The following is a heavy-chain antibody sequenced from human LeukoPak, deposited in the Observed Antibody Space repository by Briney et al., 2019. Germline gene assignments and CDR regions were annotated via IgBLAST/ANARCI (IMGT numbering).Heavy chain of an antibody. V-gene: IGHV3-43D*03. CDR3: AKDSSGGTLDY. CDR2: ISWDGGST. CDR1: GFTFDDYA. D-gene: IGHD6-19*01. J-gene: IGHJ4*02. Sequence: GGSLRLSCAASGFTFDDYAMHWVRQAPGKGLEWVSLISWDGGSTYYADSVEGRFTISRDNSKNSLYLQMNSLRAEDTALYYCAKDSSGGTLDYWGQGTLVTVSS.